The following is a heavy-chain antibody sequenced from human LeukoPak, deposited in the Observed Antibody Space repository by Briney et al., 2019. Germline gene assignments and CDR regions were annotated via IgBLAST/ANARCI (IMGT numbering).Heavy chain of an antibody. Sequence: GGSLRLSCAASGFTFSSFSMNWVRQAPGKGLEWVSYISSSSTIKYADSVKGRFTLSRDNAKNSLYLQMSSLRAEDTAVYYCARGGVYCAGDCVDYWGQGTLVTVSS. V-gene: IGHV3-48*01. J-gene: IGHJ4*02. D-gene: IGHD2-21*02. CDR2: ISSSSTI. CDR3: ARGGVYCAGDCVDY. CDR1: GFTFSSFS.